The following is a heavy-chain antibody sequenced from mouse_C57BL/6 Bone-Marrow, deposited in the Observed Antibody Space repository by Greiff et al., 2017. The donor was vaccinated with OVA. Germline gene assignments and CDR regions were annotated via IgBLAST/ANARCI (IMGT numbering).Heavy chain of an antibody. CDR2: IYPSDSET. J-gene: IGHJ3*01. Sequence: QVQLKQPGAELVRPGSSVKLSCKASGYTFTSYWMDWVKQRPGQGLEWIGNIYPSDSETHYNQKFKDKATLTVDKSSSTAYMQLSSLTSEDSAVYYCARYYGNYFAYWGQGTLVTVSA. CDR1: GYTFTSYW. V-gene: IGHV1-61*01. CDR3: ARYYGNYFAY. D-gene: IGHD2-1*01.